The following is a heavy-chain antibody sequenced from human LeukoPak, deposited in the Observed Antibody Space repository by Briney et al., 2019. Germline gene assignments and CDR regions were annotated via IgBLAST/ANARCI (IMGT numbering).Heavy chain of an antibody. CDR1: GYTFTGYY. V-gene: IGHV1-2*02. J-gene: IGHJ4*02. D-gene: IGHD5-24*01. CDR3: ARDLRAFRDGYKNRNYYLGY. CDR2: INPNSGGT. Sequence: ASVKVSCKASGYTFTGYYMHWVRQAPGQGLEWMGWINPNSGGTNYAQKFQGRVTMTTDTSTRTAYMELRSLRSDDTAVYYCARDLRAFRDGYKNRNYYLGYWGQGTLVTVSS.